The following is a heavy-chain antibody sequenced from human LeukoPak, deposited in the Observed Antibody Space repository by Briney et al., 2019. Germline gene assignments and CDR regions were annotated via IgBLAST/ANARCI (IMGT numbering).Heavy chain of an antibody. J-gene: IGHJ6*03. CDR3: AKDGILRYFDWLKKAAHYYYYMDV. D-gene: IGHD3-9*01. CDR2: ISYDGTNK. V-gene: IGHV3-30*04. Sequence: GGSLRLSCAASGFTFSGYTMQWVRQAPGKGLEWVALISYDGTNKYYADSVKGRFTISRDNSKNTLYLQMNSLRAEDTAVYYCAKDGILRYFDWLKKAAHYYYYMDVWGKGTTVTVSS. CDR1: GFTFSGYT.